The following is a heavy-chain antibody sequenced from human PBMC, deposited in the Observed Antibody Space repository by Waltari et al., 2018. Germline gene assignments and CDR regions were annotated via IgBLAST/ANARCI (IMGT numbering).Heavy chain of an antibody. D-gene: IGHD3-3*01. CDR3: ARGDGGSGLGASDI. Sequence: QVQLVESGGGVVQSGRSLRLSCVGSGFTFRNPGMNGVRQAPGKGLEWVAGIWYDGSNKNYVDSVKGRFTISRDNSKNTLYLEMNSLRAEDTAVYFCARGDGGSGLGASDIWGQGTMVTVSS. V-gene: IGHV3-33*01. CDR2: IWYDGSNK. J-gene: IGHJ3*02. CDR1: GFTFRNPG.